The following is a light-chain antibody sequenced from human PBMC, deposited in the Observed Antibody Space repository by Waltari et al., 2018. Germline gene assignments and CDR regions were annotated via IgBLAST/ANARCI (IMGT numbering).Light chain of an antibody. V-gene: IGLV2-11*01. CDR2: DVS. CDR3: CSYAGIYV. J-gene: IGLJ1*01. Sequence: QSALTQPRSVSGSPGQSVTISCTGTSRDVGDYNYVSWYQHHPGKAPKLMIFDVSKRPSGVPDRFSGSKSGNTASLTISGLQAEDEADYYCCSYAGIYVFGTGTKVTVL. CDR1: SRDVGDYNY.